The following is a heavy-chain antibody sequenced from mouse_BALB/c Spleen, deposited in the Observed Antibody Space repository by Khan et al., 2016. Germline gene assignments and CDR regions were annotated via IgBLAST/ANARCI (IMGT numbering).Heavy chain of an antibody. CDR2: INPSSSYT. CDR3: ARYSTTVVAPLDY. J-gene: IGHJ2*01. D-gene: IGHD1-1*01. V-gene: IGHV1-4*01. Sequence: QVRLQQSGAELARPGASVKMSCKASGYSFTSYTMHWVKQRPGQGLEWLGFINPSSSYTNYNQNFKDKATLTADKSSRTAYMQLSSLTSEDSAVYFCARYSTTVVAPLDYWGQGTTLTVSS. CDR1: GYSFTSYT.